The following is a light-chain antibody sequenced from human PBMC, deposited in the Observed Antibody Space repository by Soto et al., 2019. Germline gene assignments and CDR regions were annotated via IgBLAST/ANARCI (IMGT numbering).Light chain of an antibody. J-gene: IGKJ4*01. Sequence: EIVMTQSPPTLSVSPGESATLSCSASQSVSSKLAWYQQRPGQAPRLLIYGAFTRATGVPARFSGSGSGTEFTLTITSLQSEDFAVYYYQQYHTWPPLTFGGGTKVEIK. CDR3: QQYHTWPPLT. CDR1: QSVSSK. CDR2: GAF. V-gene: IGKV3-15*01.